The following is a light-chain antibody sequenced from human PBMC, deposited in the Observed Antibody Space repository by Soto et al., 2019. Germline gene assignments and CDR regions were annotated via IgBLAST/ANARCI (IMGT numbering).Light chain of an antibody. CDR1: QSVSHN. CDR3: QQSNNWPYT. J-gene: IGKJ2*01. CDR2: GAS. Sequence: EIVMMQSPATLSVSPGERATLSCRASQSVSHNLAWYQQKPGQAPRLLFYGASTRATGIPARFSGSGSGTXXXXXXXXLXSXDFAVYYCQQSNNWPYTFGQGTKLEIK. V-gene: IGKV3-15*01.